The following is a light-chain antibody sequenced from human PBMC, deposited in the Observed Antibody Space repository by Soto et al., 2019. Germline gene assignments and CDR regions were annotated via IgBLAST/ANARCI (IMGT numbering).Light chain of an antibody. CDR2: SAS. CDR3: QQSYSTPTWT. J-gene: IGKJ1*01. CDR1: QSISSSF. Sequence: DIQMTQSPSSLSASVGDRVTITRRASQSISSSFLNWYQQKPGKAPKLLIFSASSLQSGVPSRFNGSGSGTDFTLTISSLQPEDFATYYCQQSYSTPTWTFGQGTEVDI. V-gene: IGKV1-39*01.